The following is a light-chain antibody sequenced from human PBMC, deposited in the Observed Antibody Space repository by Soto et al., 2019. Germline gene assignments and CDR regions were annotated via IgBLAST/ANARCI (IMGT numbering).Light chain of an antibody. CDR1: QSVDNN. J-gene: IGKJ4*01. Sequence: EIVMTQSPVTLSASPGESATLSCRASQSVDNNVAWYQHKPGQAPRLLIVGSFARATGVPARFSGSGSGTDFTLTISSLEPEDFAVYYCQQRSNWPLTFGGGTKVDI. CDR3: QQRSNWPLT. CDR2: GSF. V-gene: IGKV3-11*01.